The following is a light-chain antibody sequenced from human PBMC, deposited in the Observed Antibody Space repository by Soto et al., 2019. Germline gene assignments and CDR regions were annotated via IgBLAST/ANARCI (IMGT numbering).Light chain of an antibody. CDR3: QQRSNWPPFT. J-gene: IGKJ3*01. CDR1: QSISSY. V-gene: IGKV3-11*01. CDR2: DVS. Sequence: EIVLTQSPATLSLSPGERATLSCRASQSISSYLAWYQQKPGQAPRLLIYDVSNRAPGIPARFSGSGSGTDFTLTISSLEPEDFAVYYCQQRSNWPPFTFGPGTKGISN.